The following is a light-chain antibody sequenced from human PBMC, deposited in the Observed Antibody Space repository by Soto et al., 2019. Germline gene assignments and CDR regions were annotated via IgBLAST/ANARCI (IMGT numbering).Light chain of an antibody. CDR1: SGHSSYA. CDR2: LNSDGSH. V-gene: IGLV4-69*01. Sequence: QLVLTQSPSASASLGASVKLTCTLSSGHSSYAIAWHQQQPEKGPRYLMKLNSDGSHSKGDGIPDRFSGSSSGAERYLTISILQSEDEADYYCQTWGTGPFVFGTGTKLTVL. CDR3: QTWGTGPFV. J-gene: IGLJ1*01.